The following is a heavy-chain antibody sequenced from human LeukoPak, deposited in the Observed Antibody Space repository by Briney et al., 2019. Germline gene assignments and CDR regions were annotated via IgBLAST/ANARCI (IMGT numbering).Heavy chain of an antibody. V-gene: IGHV1-18*04. Sequence: DSVKVSCKASGYTFTDYRLHWARQAPGQGLEWMGWIKPDSGVTNYAQKLQGRVTMTTDTSTSTAYMELRSLRSDDTAVYYCARANVDTAMVKRRGYGMDVWGQGTTVTVSS. J-gene: IGHJ6*02. CDR3: ARANVDTAMVKRRGYGMDV. D-gene: IGHD5-18*01. CDR2: IKPDSGVT. CDR1: GYTFTDYR.